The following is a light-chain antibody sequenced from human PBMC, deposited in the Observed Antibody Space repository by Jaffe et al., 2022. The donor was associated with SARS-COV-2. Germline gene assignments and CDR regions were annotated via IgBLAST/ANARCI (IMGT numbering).Light chain of an antibody. CDR3: QQYNKWPDT. CDR1: QSVSTT. V-gene: IGKV3-15*01. Sequence: EIVMTQSPATLSVSPGERATLSCRASQSVSTTLAWYQQKPGQAPRLLIYGASTRATDIPARFSGSGSGTEFTLTITSLQSEDFAVYYCQQYNKWPDTFGQGTKVENK. CDR2: GAS. J-gene: IGKJ2*01.